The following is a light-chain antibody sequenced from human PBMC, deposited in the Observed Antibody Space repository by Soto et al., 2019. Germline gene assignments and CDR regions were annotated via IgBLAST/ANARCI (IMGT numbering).Light chain of an antibody. Sequence: QSVLTQPPSVSGAPGQRVTISCTGSSSNIGAGYYVHWYQQLPGTAPKLLIYGNSNRPSGAPDRFSGSKSGTSASLAITGLQAEDEAEYYCQSYDSSLSGYVFGTGTKVTV. V-gene: IGLV1-40*01. CDR2: GNS. J-gene: IGLJ1*01. CDR3: QSYDSSLSGYV. CDR1: SSNIGAGYY.